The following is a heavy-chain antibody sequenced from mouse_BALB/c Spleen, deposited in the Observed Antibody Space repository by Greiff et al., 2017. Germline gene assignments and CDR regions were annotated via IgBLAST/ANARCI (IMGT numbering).Heavy chain of an antibody. J-gene: IGHJ1*01. Sequence: QVQLQQSGAELVKPGASVKLSCTASGFNIKDTYMHWVKQRPEQGLEWIGYISPGNGDIKYNEKFKGKATLTADKSSSTAYMQLNSLTSEDSAVYFCKRSARLWLRRDFDVWGAGTTVTVSS. V-gene: IGHV1S53*02. D-gene: IGHD2-2*01. CDR3: KRSARLWLRRDFDV. CDR1: GFNIKDTY. CDR2: ISPGNGDI.